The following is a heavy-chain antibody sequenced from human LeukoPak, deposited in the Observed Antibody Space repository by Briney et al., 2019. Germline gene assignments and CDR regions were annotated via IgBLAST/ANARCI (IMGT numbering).Heavy chain of an antibody. CDR1: GGSISSSSYY. J-gene: IGHJ5*02. V-gene: IGHV4-39*07. D-gene: IGHD4-23*01. Sequence: SETLTLTCTVSGGSISSSSYYWGWIRQPPGKGLEWIGSMYYSGSTYFNPSLKSRVTISLDTSKNQFSLKLSSVTAADTAVYYCASGGGNSRWYNWFDPWGQGTLVTVSS. CDR2: MYYSGST. CDR3: ASGGGNSRWYNWFDP.